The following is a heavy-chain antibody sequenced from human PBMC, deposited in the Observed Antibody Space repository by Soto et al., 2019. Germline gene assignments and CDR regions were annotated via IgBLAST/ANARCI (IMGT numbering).Heavy chain of an antibody. D-gene: IGHD4-17*01. CDR3: ARVPFVNFGDSVPFDY. V-gene: IGHV1-8*01. CDR2: VNPNSGNT. J-gene: IGHJ4*02. CDR1: GFTFTSYD. Sequence: VQLLQSGAEVKKPGASVKVSCKTSGFTFTSYDINWVRQAPGQGLEWLGWVNPNSGNTDYAQKFQGRVTMTRNTSITTAYMELSSRRSEDTAVYYCARVPFVNFGDSVPFDYWGQGTLVTVSS.